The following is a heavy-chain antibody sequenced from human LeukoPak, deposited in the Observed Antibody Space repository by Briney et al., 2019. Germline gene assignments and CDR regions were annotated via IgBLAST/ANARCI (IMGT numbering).Heavy chain of an antibody. CDR1: GFTFSSYS. Sequence: PGGSLRLSCTASGFTFSSYSMNWVRQAPGKGLEWVSYISTGSSTIYYADSVKGRFTISRDNSKNTLYLQMNSLRAEDTAVYYCATYYYGSGSYYNPFDYWGQGTLVTVSS. CDR3: ATYYYGSGSYYNPFDY. V-gene: IGHV3-48*01. CDR2: ISTGSSTI. J-gene: IGHJ4*02. D-gene: IGHD3-10*01.